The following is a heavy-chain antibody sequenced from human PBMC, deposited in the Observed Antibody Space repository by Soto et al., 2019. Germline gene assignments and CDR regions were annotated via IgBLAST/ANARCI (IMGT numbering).Heavy chain of an antibody. Sequence: QVQLQESGPGLVKPSQTLSLTCTVSGGSISSGDYYWSWIRQPPGKGLEWIGYIYYSGSTYYNPSLQRRVTISVDTSKNQFSLKLSSVTAADTAVYYCAHRGCSGGSCYDYDAFDIWCQGTMVTVSS. CDR1: GGSISSGDYY. J-gene: IGHJ3*02. D-gene: IGHD2-15*01. CDR3: AHRGCSGGSCYDYDAFDI. CDR2: IYYSGST. V-gene: IGHV4-30-4*01.